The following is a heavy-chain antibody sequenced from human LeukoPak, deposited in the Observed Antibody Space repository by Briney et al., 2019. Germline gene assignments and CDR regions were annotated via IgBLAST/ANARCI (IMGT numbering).Heavy chain of an antibody. CDR3: AREVPRFYYNSSAYYIPSFFDY. D-gene: IGHD3-22*01. Sequence: NPSETLSLTCTVSGGSISNYYWSWIRQPPGKGLEWIGYIYYSGSTNYSPSLKSRVTISVDTSKNQFSLKLSSVTAADTAVYYCAREVPRFYYNSSAYYIPSFFDYWGQGTLVTVSS. V-gene: IGHV4-59*01. CDR1: GGSISNYY. CDR2: IYYSGST. J-gene: IGHJ4*02.